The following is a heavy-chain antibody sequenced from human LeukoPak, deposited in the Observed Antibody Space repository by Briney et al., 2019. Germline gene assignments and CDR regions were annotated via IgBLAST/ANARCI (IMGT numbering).Heavy chain of an antibody. Sequence: ASVKVSCKASGYTFTGYYMHWVRQAPGQGLEWMGWINPNSGGTNYAQKFQGRVTMTRDTSISTAYMELSRLRSDDTAVYYCARVGLGTMIVVVTYYFDYWGQGTLVTVSS. J-gene: IGHJ4*02. CDR1: GYTFTGYY. CDR2: INPNSGGT. D-gene: IGHD3-22*01. CDR3: ARVGLGTMIVVVTYYFDY. V-gene: IGHV1-2*02.